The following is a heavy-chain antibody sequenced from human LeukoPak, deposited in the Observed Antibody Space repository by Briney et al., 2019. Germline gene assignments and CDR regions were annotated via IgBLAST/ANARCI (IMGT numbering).Heavy chain of an antibody. CDR3: TRDGYLIAGSRFDD. CDR1: GGSISSYY. CDR2: IYYRGST. D-gene: IGHD6-13*01. V-gene: IGHV4-59*08. J-gene: IGHJ4*02. Sequence: PSETLSLTCTVSGGSISSYYWSWIRQPPGKGLEWIGYIYYRGSTYYNPSLKSRVTTSVDTSKNQIFLKLSSVTAADTAVYYCTRDGYLIAGSRFDDWGQGTLVTVTS.